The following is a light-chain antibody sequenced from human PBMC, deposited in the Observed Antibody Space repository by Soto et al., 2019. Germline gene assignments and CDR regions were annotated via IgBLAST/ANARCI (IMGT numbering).Light chain of an antibody. CDR3: AAWDDSVNGVA. Sequence: QSVMTQPPSASGTPGLRVTISCSGGRSNVGGNSVSWFQHLPGTAPKLLIYNNNQRPSGVPDRFSGSKSGTSASLAISGLRSDDEADYYCAAWDDSVNGVAFGGGTKVTVL. V-gene: IGLV1-44*01. CDR2: NNN. CDR1: RSNVGGNS. J-gene: IGLJ2*01.